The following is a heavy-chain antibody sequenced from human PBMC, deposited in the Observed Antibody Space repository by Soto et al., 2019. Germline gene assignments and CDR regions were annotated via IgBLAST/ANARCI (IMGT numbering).Heavy chain of an antibody. J-gene: IGHJ4*02. V-gene: IGHV2-5*01. D-gene: IGHD5-18*01. CDR3: AKGSYGIVILGY. Sequence: SGPTLVNPTQTLTLTCTFSGFSLSTSGVGVGWIRQPPGKALEWLALIYWNDDKRYSPSLKSRLTITKDTSKTQVVLTMTNMDTVDKDKYYCAKGSYGIVILGYWGQGTLVTVYS. CDR2: IYWNDDK. CDR1: GFSLSTSGVG.